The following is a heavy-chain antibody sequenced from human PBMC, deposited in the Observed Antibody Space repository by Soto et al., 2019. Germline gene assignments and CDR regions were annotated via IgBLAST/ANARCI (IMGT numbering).Heavy chain of an antibody. D-gene: IGHD3-16*01. Sequence: ASVKVSCKASGYTFTSYGISWVRQAPGQGLEWMGWISAYNGNTNYAQKLQGRVTMTTDTSTSTAYMELRSLRSDDTAVYYCARQIGSSSTDTPIMITFGGVPRYYYYYYMDVWGKGTTVTVSS. CDR1: GYTFTSYG. V-gene: IGHV1-18*01. J-gene: IGHJ6*03. CDR2: ISAYNGNT. CDR3: ARQIGSSSTDTPIMITFGGVPRYYYYYYMDV.